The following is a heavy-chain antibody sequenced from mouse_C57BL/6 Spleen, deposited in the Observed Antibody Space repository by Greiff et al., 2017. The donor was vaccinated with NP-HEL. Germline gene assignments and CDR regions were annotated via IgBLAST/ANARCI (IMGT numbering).Heavy chain of an antibody. CDR2: IYPGDGDT. CDR3: ARERPYGRSYDWYFDV. D-gene: IGHD1-1*01. V-gene: IGHV1-82*01. CDR1: GYAFSSSW. Sequence: QVQLQQSGPELVKPGASVKISCKASGYAFSSSWMNWVQQRPGKGLEWIGRIYPGDGDTNYNGKFKGKATLTADKSSSPAYMQLSSLTSEDAAVYFCARERPYGRSYDWYFDVWGTGTTVTVSS. J-gene: IGHJ1*03.